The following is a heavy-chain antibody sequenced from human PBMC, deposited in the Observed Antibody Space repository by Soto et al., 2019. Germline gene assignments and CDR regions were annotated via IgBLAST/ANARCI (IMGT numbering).Heavy chain of an antibody. D-gene: IGHD2-2*02. V-gene: IGHV3-23*01. CDR2: ISGSGGST. Sequence: EVQLLESGGGLVQPGGSLRLSCAASGFTFGGKARSWVRRPQGKGLEGVSAISGSGGSTYYADSVKGRFTISRDNSKNTLYLQMNSLRAEDTAVYYCAKLVSTSCYNTCDYWGQGTLVTVSS. J-gene: IGHJ4*02. CDR1: GFTFGGKA. CDR3: AKLVSTSCYNTCDY.